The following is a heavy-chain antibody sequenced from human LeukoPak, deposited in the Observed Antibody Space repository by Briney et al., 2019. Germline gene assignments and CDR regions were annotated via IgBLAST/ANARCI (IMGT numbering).Heavy chain of an antibody. D-gene: IGHD2-21*01. J-gene: IGHJ5*02. Sequence: ASVKVSCKASGYTFTGYYMHWVRQAPGQGLEWMGWINPNTGDTNYARKFQGRVTMTRDSSISTAYMDLTRLKSDDTAVYYCARVYLGDTGDFYPYNWFDPWGQGTLVTVSS. CDR1: GYTFTGYY. V-gene: IGHV1-2*02. CDR2: INPNTGDT. CDR3: ARVYLGDTGDFYPYNWFDP.